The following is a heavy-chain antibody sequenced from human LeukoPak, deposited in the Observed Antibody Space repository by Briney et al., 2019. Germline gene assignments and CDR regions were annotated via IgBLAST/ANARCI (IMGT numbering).Heavy chain of an antibody. CDR3: ARRARSSGYYYFDY. D-gene: IGHD3-22*01. V-gene: IGHV4-59*01. J-gene: IGHJ4*02. CDR1: GGSISSYY. CDR2: IYYSGST. Sequence: PSKTLSLTCTVSGGSISSYYWSWIRQPPGKGLEWIGYIYYSGSTNYNPSLKSRVTISVDTSKNQFSLKLSSVTAADTAVYYCARRARSSGYYYFDYWGQGTLVTVSS.